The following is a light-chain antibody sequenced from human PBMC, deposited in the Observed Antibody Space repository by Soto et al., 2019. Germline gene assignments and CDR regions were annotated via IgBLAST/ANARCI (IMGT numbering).Light chain of an antibody. J-gene: IGLJ1*01. CDR1: SNDIGGYNY. CDR3: SSYSSTSTRRL. CDR2: DVT. V-gene: IGLV2-14*03. Sequence: QSVLTQPASVSRSPGQSITIPCTGTSNDIGGYNYVSWYQQFPGKAPKLIIYDVTNRPSGVSFRFSGTKSGNTASLTISGLQAEDGAGYHCSSYSSTSTRRLFGAGTRSPS.